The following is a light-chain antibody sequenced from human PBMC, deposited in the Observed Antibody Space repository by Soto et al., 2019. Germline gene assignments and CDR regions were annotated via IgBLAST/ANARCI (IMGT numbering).Light chain of an antibody. CDR3: QQYGITLT. CDR1: QSFISNS. Sequence: EIVLTQSPGTLSLSPGQRATLSCRASQSFISNSLAWYQQKPGQAPRLLIYGASSRATGIPDRFSGSESGTDFTLTISRLEPEYFAVYYCQQYGITLTFGQGTNVEIK. CDR2: GAS. V-gene: IGKV3-20*01. J-gene: IGKJ1*01.